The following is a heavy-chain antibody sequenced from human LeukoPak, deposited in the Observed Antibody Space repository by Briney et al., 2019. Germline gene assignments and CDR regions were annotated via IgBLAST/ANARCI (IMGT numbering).Heavy chain of an antibody. CDR2: ISSGSRTI. CDR1: GFTFSSYS. Sequence: GGSLRLSCAASGFTFSSYSMNWVRQAPGKGLEWVSYISSGSRTIYYAGSVKGRFTISRDNAKNSLYLQMNSLRAEDTAVYYCARDAYYYDSSGYYLPAGADYWGQGTLVTVSS. J-gene: IGHJ4*02. V-gene: IGHV3-48*01. D-gene: IGHD3-22*01. CDR3: ARDAYYYDSSGYYLPAGADY.